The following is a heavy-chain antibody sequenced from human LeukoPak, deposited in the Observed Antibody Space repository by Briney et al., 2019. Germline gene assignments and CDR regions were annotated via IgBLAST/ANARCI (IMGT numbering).Heavy chain of an antibody. CDR3: AKDWTPHNRVYDCLDA. J-gene: IGHJ5*02. CDR2: IGAGADL. CDR1: GFAFGVHA. V-gene: IGHV3-23*01. Sequence: GGSLRLSCVGSGFAFGVHAMSWVRQAPGKGPEWVATIGAGADLFYAESVKGRFTISRDDPRKTVWLQMNSLRAEDTALYYCAKDWTPHNRVYDCLDAWGQGTQVTVSS. D-gene: IGHD3-16*01.